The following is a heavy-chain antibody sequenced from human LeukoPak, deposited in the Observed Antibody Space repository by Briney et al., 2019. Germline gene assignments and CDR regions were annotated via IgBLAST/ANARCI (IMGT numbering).Heavy chain of an antibody. V-gene: IGHV4-39*07. CDR1: GGSISGSSYY. J-gene: IGHJ4*02. Sequence: SETLSLTCTVSGGSISGSSYYWSWIRQPPGKGLEWIGEINHSGSTNYNPSLKSRVTISVDTSKNQFSLKLSSVTAADTAVYYCARGPFYDSWSGYPGGYWGQGTLVTVSS. CDR2: INHSGST. D-gene: IGHD3-3*01. CDR3: ARGPFYDSWSGYPGGY.